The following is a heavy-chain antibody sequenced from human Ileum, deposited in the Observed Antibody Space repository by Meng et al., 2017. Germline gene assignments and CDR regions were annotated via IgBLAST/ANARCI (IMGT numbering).Heavy chain of an antibody. J-gene: IGHJ6*02. CDR1: GFTFSSYW. Sequence: GGSLRLSCAASGFTFSSYWLHWVRQAPGKGREWVSRINSDGSSTGYADSVKGRFTIYRDNAMNTLYLQMNSLRAEDRAVYYCVGGVNKYYYGMNVWGQGTTVTVSS. D-gene: IGHD3-16*01. V-gene: IGHV3-74*01. CDR3: VGGVNKYYYGMNV. CDR2: INSDGSST.